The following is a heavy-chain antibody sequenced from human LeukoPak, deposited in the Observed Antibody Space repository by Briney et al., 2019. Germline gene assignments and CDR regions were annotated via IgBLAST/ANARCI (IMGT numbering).Heavy chain of an antibody. D-gene: IGHD4-17*01. J-gene: IGHJ3*02. CDR2: INSDGSST. Sequence: SGGSLRLSCAASGFTFSSYWMHWVRQAPGKGLVWVSRINSDGSSTSYADSVKGRFTISRDNTKNTLYLQMNSLRAEDTAVYYCAKDRVWVYGDYVGDAFDIWGQGTMVTVSS. CDR1: GFTFSSYW. CDR3: AKDRVWVYGDYVGDAFDI. V-gene: IGHV3-74*01.